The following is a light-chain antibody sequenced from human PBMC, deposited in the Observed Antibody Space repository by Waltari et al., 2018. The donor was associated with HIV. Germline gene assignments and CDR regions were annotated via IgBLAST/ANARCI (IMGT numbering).Light chain of an antibody. CDR1: RSNIGRNT. V-gene: IGLV1-44*01. J-gene: IGLJ2*01. Sequence: QSVLSQPPSASGTPGQRVTISCSGSRSNIGRNTVHWYQQLPGTAPKLLIYSSSERPSGVTDRFSGSKSGTSASLAMSGLQSEDEAEYYCAAWEDSPTGSHVIFGGGTKLTVL. CDR3: AAWEDSPTGSHVI. CDR2: SSS.